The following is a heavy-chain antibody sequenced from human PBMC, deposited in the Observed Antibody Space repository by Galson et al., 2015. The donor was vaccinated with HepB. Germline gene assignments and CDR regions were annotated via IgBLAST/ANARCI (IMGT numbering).Heavy chain of an antibody. Sequence: SLRLSCAASGFTFSSYAMSWVRQAPGKGLEWVSAISGSGGSTYYADSVKGRFTISRDNSKNTLYLQMNSLRAEDTAVYYCAKLRSSSWSPSDYWGQGTLVTVSS. CDR3: AKLRSSSWSPSDY. V-gene: IGHV3-23*01. D-gene: IGHD6-13*01. CDR2: ISGSGGST. CDR1: GFTFSSYA. J-gene: IGHJ4*02.